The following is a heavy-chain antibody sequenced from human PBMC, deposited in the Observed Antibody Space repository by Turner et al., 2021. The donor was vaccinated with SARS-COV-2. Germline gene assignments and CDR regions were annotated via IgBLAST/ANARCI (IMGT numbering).Heavy chain of an antibody. CDR3: ARGDIVVVVASTPGDYFDY. CDR1: GYTFTSYG. CDR2: ISAYNSNT. J-gene: IGHJ4*02. D-gene: IGHD2-15*01. Sequence: QVQLVQSGAEVKKPGAFVKVSCKASGYTFTSYGISWVRQAPGQGVEWMGRISAYNSNTNYAQKLQGRVTMTTDTSTSTAYMKLRSLRSDDTAVYYCARGDIVVVVASTPGDYFDYWGQGTLVTVSS. V-gene: IGHV1-18*01.